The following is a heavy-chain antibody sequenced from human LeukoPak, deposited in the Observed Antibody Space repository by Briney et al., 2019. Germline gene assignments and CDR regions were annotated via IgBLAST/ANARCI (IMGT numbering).Heavy chain of an antibody. CDR3: ARERASMTSPFDFDY. D-gene: IGHD2-21*02. Sequence: SQTLSLTCAISGDSVSSNSAAWNWIRRSPSRGLEWLGRTYYKSNWYNDYAVSVKGRITINPDTSKNQFSLQLNSVTPEDTAVYYCARERASMTSPFDFDYWGQGTLVTVSS. V-gene: IGHV6-1*01. J-gene: IGHJ4*02. CDR1: GDSVSSNSAA. CDR2: TYYKSNWYN.